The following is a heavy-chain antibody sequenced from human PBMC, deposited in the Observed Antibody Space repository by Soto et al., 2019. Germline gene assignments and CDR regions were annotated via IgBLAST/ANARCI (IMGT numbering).Heavy chain of an antibody. V-gene: IGHV1-2*04. CDR2: INPNSGGT. Sequence: QVQLVQSGAEVKKPGASVKVSCKASGYTFTGYYMHWVRQAPGHGLEWMGWINPNSGGTNYAQKFQGWVTMTRDTSISTAYMELSRLRSDDTAVYYCARDSGDTAMVTLDGMDVWGQGTTVTVSS. J-gene: IGHJ6*02. D-gene: IGHD5-18*01. CDR1: GYTFTGYY. CDR3: ARDSGDTAMVTLDGMDV.